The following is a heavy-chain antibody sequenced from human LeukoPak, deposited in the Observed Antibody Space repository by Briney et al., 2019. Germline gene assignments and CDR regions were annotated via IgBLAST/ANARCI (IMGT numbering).Heavy chain of an antibody. CDR1: GGSISSYY. CDR3: ARHSSSWYRLFDY. V-gene: IGHV4-59*08. J-gene: IGHJ4*02. D-gene: IGHD6-13*01. CDR2: IYYSGST. Sequence: PSETLSLTCTVSGGSISSYYWSWIRQPPGKGLEWIGYIYYSGSTNYNPSLKSRVTISVDTSKNQFSLELSSVTAADTAEYYCARHSSSWYRLFDYWGQGTLVTVSS.